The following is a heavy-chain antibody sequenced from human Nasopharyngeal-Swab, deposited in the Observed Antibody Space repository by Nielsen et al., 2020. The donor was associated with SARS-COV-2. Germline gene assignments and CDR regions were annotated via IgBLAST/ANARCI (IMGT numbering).Heavy chain of an antibody. CDR3: ARGGWVQIITYFDL. Sequence: GESLKISCAAPGFTFSNYGMHWVRQAPGKGLEWVALIWYDGSNKYYADSVKGRFTISRDNSKNTLYLQMNSLRAEDTAVYYCARGGWVQIITYFDLWGRGTLVTVSS. CDR1: GFTFSNYG. V-gene: IGHV3-33*01. D-gene: IGHD5-24*01. J-gene: IGHJ2*01. CDR2: IWYDGSNK.